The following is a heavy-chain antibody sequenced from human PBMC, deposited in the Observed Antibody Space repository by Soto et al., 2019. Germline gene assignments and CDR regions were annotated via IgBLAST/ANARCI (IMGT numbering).Heavy chain of an antibody. CDR1: GYTFTTCY. J-gene: IGHJ4*02. V-gene: IGHV1-46*01. CDR2: INPNGGTA. Sequence: ASVKVSCKASGYTFTTCYMHWVRQAPGQGLEWMGIINPNGGTASYAQKFQGRVTMTRDTSTRTVYMQLSSLRSEDTAVYYCARDLGAVVIAGTQGAFDYWGQGTLVTVSS. CDR3: ARDLGAVVIAGTQGAFDY. D-gene: IGHD2-15*01.